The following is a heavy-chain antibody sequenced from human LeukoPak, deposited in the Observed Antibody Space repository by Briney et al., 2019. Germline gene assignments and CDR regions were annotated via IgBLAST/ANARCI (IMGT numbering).Heavy chain of an antibody. J-gene: IGHJ4*02. V-gene: IGHV3-30*02. CDR1: GFTFSNYG. Sequence: GGSLRLSCAASGFTFSNYGMHWVRQAPGRGLEWVAFVRYDGSNEYYRDSVKGRFTISRDNSKNTLYLQMNSLGTEDAALYYCAKDYSGGWNSYYLDSWGQGTLVTVSS. CDR3: AKDYSGGWNSYYLDS. D-gene: IGHD6-19*01. CDR2: VRYDGSNE.